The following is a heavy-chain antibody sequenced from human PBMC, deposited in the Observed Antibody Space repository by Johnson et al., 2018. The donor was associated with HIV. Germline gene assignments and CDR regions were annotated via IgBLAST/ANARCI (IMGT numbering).Heavy chain of an antibody. D-gene: IGHD4-11*01. V-gene: IGHV3-7*01. CDR1: GFTFRSYW. CDR3: ARNEYSNYGAFDI. CDR2: IKQDGSEK. Sequence: MQLVESGGGLVQPGGSLRLSCVVSGFTFRSYWMTWVRQAPGKGLEWVANIKQDGSEKYYVDSVKGRFTISRDNAKNSLYLQMNGLRAEDTAVYYCARNEYSNYGAFDIWGQGTMVTVSS. J-gene: IGHJ3*02.